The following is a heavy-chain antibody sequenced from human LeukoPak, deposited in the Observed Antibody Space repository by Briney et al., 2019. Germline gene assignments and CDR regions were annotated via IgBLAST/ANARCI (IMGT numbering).Heavy chain of an antibody. J-gene: IGHJ4*02. CDR3: AGGDRNGWYFDY. V-gene: IGHV3-20*04. Sequence: PGGSLRLSCAASGFRFDDHGMSWVHQVPGKGLEWVSGINWNGASTGYGDSVKGRFTISRENAKNSLYLQMNSLRAEDTALYYCAGGDRNGWYFDYWGQGILVTVSS. CDR1: GFRFDDHG. CDR2: INWNGAST. D-gene: IGHD6-19*01.